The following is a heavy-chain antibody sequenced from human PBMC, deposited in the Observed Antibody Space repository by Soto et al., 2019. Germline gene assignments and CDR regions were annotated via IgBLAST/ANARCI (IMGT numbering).Heavy chain of an antibody. V-gene: IGHV3-74*01. CDR2: ITSDGSST. J-gene: IGHJ3*02. CDR1: GFTFSSYW. CDR3: ARGDYGPTRDAFDI. D-gene: IGHD4-17*01. Sequence: EVQLVESVGGLVRPGGSLRLSCAASGFTFSSYWMHWVRQAPGKGLVWVSRITSDGSSTSYADSVKGRFTISRDNAKNTLSLQMNSLRAEDTAVYYCARGDYGPTRDAFDIWGQGTMVTVSS.